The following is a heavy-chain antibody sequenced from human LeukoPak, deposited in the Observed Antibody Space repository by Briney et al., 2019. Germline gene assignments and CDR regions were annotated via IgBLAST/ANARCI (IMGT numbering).Heavy chain of an antibody. D-gene: IGHD1-14*01. Sequence: VASVKVSCKASGYTFTGYYLHWVRRAPGQGLEWMGWINPNSGDTYYAQTFQGRVSMTRDTSISTAYMELTSLRSDDTAVYYCAKSDTGWGQGTLVTVSS. CDR3: AKSDTG. J-gene: IGHJ4*02. CDR1: GYTFTGYY. V-gene: IGHV1-2*02. CDR2: INPNSGDT.